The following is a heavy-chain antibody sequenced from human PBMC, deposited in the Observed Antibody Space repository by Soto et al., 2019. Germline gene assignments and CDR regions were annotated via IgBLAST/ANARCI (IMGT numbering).Heavy chain of an antibody. D-gene: IGHD5-12*01. V-gene: IGHV4-34*01. CDR3: ARVEMATSNWFDP. J-gene: IGHJ5*02. CDR2: INHSGST. Sequence: SENLSLPCAGYGGSFSGYYWSWIRPPPGKGLEWIGEINHSGSTNYNPSLKSRVTISVDTSKNQFSLKLSSVTAADTVVFYWARVEMATSNWFDPWGQGTLVTVSS. CDR1: GGSFSGYY.